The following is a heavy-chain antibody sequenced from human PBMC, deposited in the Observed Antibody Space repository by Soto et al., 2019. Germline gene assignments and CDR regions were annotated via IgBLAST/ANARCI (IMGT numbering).Heavy chain of an antibody. D-gene: IGHD1-26*01. CDR2: ISAYNGNT. J-gene: IGHJ6*02. CDR1: GYAFTSYG. Sequence: ASVKVTCKDSGYAFTSYGISWVRQAPGQGLEWMGWISAYNGNTNYAQKLQGRVTMTTDTSTSTAYMELRSLRSDDTAVYYCARDEGGGNAPNYYGMDVWGQGTTVTVSS. CDR3: ARDEGGGNAPNYYGMDV. V-gene: IGHV1-18*01.